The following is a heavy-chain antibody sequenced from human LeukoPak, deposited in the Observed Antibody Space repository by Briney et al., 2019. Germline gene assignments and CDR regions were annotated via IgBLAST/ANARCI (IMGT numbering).Heavy chain of an antibody. J-gene: IGHJ4*02. D-gene: IGHD3-10*01. V-gene: IGHV4-30-4*01. Sequence: SETLSLTCTVSGGSISSGDYYWSWIRQPPGKGLEWIGYIYYSGSTYYNPSLKGRVTISVDTSKNQFSLKLSSVTAADTAVYYCARGRSGSYYGSSGYFDYWGQGTLVTVSS. CDR2: IYYSGST. CDR3: ARGRSGSYYGSSGYFDY. CDR1: GGSISSGDYY.